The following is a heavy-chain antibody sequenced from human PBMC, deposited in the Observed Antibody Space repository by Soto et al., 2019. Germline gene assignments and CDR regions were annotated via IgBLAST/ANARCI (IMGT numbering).Heavy chain of an antibody. CDR2: ISSSGSTI. V-gene: IGHV3-11*01. D-gene: IGHD2-2*01. CDR1: GFTFSDYY. J-gene: IGHJ6*03. CDR3: ARAPLVEGIVVVPAARYMDV. Sequence: GGSLRLSCAASGFTFSDYYMSWIRQAPGKGLEWVSYISSSGSTIYYADSVKGRFTISRDNAKNSLYLQMNSLRAEDTAVYYCARAPLVEGIVVVPAARYMDVWGKGTTVTVSS.